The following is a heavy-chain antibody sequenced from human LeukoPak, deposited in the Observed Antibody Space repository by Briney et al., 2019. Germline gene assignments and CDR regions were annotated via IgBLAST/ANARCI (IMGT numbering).Heavy chain of an antibody. D-gene: IGHD3-16*02. Sequence: GESLKISSKGSGYSFTSYWIGWVRQMPGKGLEWMGIIYLGDSDTRYSPSFQGQVTISADKSISTAYLQWSSLKASDTAMYYCARSCVWGSYRYPDAFDIWGQGTMVTVSS. J-gene: IGHJ3*02. CDR1: GYSFTSYW. CDR3: ARSCVWGSYRYPDAFDI. V-gene: IGHV5-51*01. CDR2: IYLGDSDT.